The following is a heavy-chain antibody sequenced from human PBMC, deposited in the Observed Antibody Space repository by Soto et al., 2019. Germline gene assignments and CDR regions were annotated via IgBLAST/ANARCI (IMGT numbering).Heavy chain of an antibody. J-gene: IGHJ3*01. CDR1: EFTFNTYA. CDR2: LSGGGGST. D-gene: IGHD2-21*02. Sequence: EVQLLESGGGLVQPGGSLRLSCAASEFTFNTYAMNWVRQVPGKGLEWVASLSGGGGSTYYADSVKGRFTISRDTSKNTLYLQTNSMSAEDTAVYYCAKGFIVVVTAIRPDDNFDVWGQGTMVTVSS. CDR3: AKGFIVVVTAIRPDDNFDV. V-gene: IGHV3-23*01.